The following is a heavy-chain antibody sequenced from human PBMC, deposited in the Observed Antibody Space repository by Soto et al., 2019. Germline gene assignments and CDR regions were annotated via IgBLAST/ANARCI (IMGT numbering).Heavy chain of an antibody. CDR2: IYYSGST. CDR1: GGSISSGGYY. D-gene: IGHD2-2*01. Sequence: PSETLSLTCTVSGGSISSGGYYWSWIRQHPGKGLEWIGYIYYSGSTYYSPSLKSRVTISVDTSKNQFSLKLSSVTVADTAVYYCARHVVPAANYFAYWGQGTLVTVSS. J-gene: IGHJ4*02. V-gene: IGHV4-31*03. CDR3: ARHVVPAANYFAY.